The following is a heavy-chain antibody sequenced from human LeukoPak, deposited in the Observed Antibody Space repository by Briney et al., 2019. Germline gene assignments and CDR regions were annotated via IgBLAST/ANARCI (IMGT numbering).Heavy chain of an antibody. D-gene: IGHD2-2*01. CDR3: AKGLDAVPAAQEYYYYYYGMDV. Sequence: PTGGSLRLSCAASGFTFSSYAMGWVRQAPGKGLEWVSAISGSGGSTYYADSVKGRFTISRDNSKNTLYLQMNSLRAEDTAVYYCAKGLDAVPAAQEYYYYYYGMDVWGQGTTVTVSS. CDR1: GFTFSSYA. J-gene: IGHJ6*02. CDR2: ISGSGGST. V-gene: IGHV3-23*01.